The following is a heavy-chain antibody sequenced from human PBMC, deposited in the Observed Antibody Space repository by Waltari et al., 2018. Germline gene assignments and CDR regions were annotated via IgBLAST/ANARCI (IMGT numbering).Heavy chain of an antibody. D-gene: IGHD6-13*01. V-gene: IGHV5-51*01. CDR2: NYPGDSDN. J-gene: IGHJ5*02. CDR1: GYSFTSHW. Sequence: EVQLVQSGAEVKKPGESLKISCKGSGYSFTSHWIGWVLQMPGKGLDWMGINYPGDSDNRYSPSFQGQVTISADKSISTAYLQWSSLKASDTAMYYCARQIAAAGNNWFDPWGQGTLVTVSS. CDR3: ARQIAAAGNNWFDP.